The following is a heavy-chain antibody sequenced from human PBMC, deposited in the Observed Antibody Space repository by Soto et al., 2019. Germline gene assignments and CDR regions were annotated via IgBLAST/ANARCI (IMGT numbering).Heavy chain of an antibody. Sequence: GSLRLSCAASGFTFSSYGMHWVRQAPGKGLEWVAVIWYDGSNKYYADSMKGRFTISRDNSKNTLYLQMNSLRAEDTAVYYCARENAAAAGPLDYWGQGTLVTVSS. V-gene: IGHV3-33*01. J-gene: IGHJ4*02. CDR1: GFTFSSYG. CDR2: IWYDGSNK. D-gene: IGHD6-13*01. CDR3: ARENAAAAGPLDY.